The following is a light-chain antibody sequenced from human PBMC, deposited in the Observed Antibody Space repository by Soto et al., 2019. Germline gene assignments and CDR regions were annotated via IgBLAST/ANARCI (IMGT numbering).Light chain of an antibody. J-gene: IGLJ1*01. CDR2: DVS. CDR1: SSDVGGYNY. CDR3: SSYTSSSGV. V-gene: IGLV2-14*01. Sequence: QSVLTQPASVSGSPGQSITISCTGTSSDVGGYNYVSWYQQHPGKAPKLMIYDVSNRPSGVSNRFSGSKSGNTASLTISGLQAEDEAAYYCSSYTSSSGVFGTGTKVTVL.